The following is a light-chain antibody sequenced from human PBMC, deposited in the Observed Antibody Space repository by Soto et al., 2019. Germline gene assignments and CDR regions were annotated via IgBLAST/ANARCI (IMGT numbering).Light chain of an antibody. J-gene: IGKJ1*01. V-gene: IGKV3-15*01. CDR1: QSVSSN. CDR3: QQYNNWGRT. CDR2: GAY. Sequence: IVMTQSPATLSVSPGERATLSCRASQSVSSNLAWYQQTPGQAPSLLIYGAYTMATGIPARFSGRGSGTVFTLIFISVQSEDFEVDYCQQYNNWGRTFGKATK.